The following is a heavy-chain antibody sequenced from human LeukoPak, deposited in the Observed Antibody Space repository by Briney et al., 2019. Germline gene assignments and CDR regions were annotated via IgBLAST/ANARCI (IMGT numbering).Heavy chain of an antibody. J-gene: IGHJ4*02. V-gene: IGHV3-23*01. CDR1: GFTFSSYA. Sequence: PGGSLRLSCAASGFTFSSYAMSWVRQAPGKGLEWVSAISGSGGSTYYADSVKGRFTISRDNSKNTLYLQMNSLRAEDTAVYYCAKNHYYGSGSFEYFDYWGQGTLVTVSS. CDR3: AKNHYYGSGSFEYFDY. CDR2: ISGSGGST. D-gene: IGHD3-10*01.